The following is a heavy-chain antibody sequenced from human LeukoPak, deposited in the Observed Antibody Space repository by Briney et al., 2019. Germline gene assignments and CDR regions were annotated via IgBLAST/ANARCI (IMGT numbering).Heavy chain of an antibody. D-gene: IGHD6-19*01. Sequence: GGSLRLSCAASGFTFTSYAMSSVRQAPGQGLEWFSAISGSGGSTYYADSVNCRFTISRDNSNNTPYPPINSLSAADTAVYYCAKAVKYSSGPYDYWGQGTLVTVSS. CDR1: GFTFTSYA. V-gene: IGHV3-23*01. J-gene: IGHJ4*02. CDR2: ISGSGGST. CDR3: AKAVKYSSGPYDY.